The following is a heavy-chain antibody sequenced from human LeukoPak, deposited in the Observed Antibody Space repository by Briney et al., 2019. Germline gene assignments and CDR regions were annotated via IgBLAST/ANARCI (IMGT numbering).Heavy chain of an antibody. Sequence: PGGSLRLSCAASGFTFSSYGMSWVRQAPGKGLEWVSAISGSGGSTYYADSVKGRFTISRDNSKNTLYLQINSLRAEDTAVYYCAKDLDFWSGFLNSWGQGTLVTVSS. CDR3: AKDLDFWSGFLNS. CDR2: ISGSGGST. D-gene: IGHD3-3*01. V-gene: IGHV3-23*01. J-gene: IGHJ4*02. CDR1: GFTFSSYG.